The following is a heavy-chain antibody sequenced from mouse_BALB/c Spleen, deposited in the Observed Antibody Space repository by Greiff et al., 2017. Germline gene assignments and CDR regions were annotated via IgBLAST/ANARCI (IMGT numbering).Heavy chain of an antibody. CDR2: IRNKANGYTT. V-gene: IGHV7-3*02. J-gene: IGHJ3*01. CDR1: GFTFTDYY. CDR3: ARKGSGFAY. Sequence: EVMLVESGGGLVQPGGSLRLSCATSGFTFTDYYMSWVRQPPGKALEWLGFIRNKANGYTTEYSASVKGRFTISRDNSQSILYLQMNTLRAEDSATYYCARKGSGFAYWGQGTLVTVSA.